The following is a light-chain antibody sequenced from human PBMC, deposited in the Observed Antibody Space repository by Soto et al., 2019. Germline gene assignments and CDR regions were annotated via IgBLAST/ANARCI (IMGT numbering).Light chain of an antibody. CDR3: SSYTSSNTHYV. Sequence: QSVLSHPASVSWSPGHAITISCTGSSSDVGGYNFVSWYQHHPGKAPKLILYEVTTRPSGVSSRFSGSKSGNTASLTISGLQADDEANYYCSSYTSSNTHYVFGTGTKVTVL. CDR1: SSDVGGYNF. CDR2: EVT. J-gene: IGLJ1*01. V-gene: IGLV2-14*01.